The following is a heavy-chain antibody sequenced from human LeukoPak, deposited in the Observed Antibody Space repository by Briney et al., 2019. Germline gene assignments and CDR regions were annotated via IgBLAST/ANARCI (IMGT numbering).Heavy chain of an antibody. CDR1: GFTFSSYS. J-gene: IGHJ4*02. CDR2: ISSSSSYI. Sequence: GGSLRLSCAASGFTFSSYSMNWVRQAPGKGLEWVSSISSSSSYIYYADSVKGRFTISRDNAKNSLYLQMNSLRAEDTAVYYCARDRGLLLPVDYWGQGTLVTVSS. CDR3: ARDRGLLLPVDY. D-gene: IGHD2-15*01. V-gene: IGHV3-21*01.